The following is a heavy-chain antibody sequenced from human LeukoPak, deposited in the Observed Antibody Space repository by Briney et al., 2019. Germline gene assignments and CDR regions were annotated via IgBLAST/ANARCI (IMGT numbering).Heavy chain of an antibody. CDR2: IYYSGST. J-gene: IGHJ5*02. CDR3: ATLIAAAEGWFDP. V-gene: IGHV4-59*01. Sequence: PSETLSLTCTVSGGSISSYYWSWIRQPPGKGLEWIGYIYYSGSTNYNPSLKSRVTISVDTSKNQFSLKLSSVTAADTAVYYCATLIAAAEGWFDPWGQGTLVTVSS. D-gene: IGHD6-13*01. CDR1: GGSISSYY.